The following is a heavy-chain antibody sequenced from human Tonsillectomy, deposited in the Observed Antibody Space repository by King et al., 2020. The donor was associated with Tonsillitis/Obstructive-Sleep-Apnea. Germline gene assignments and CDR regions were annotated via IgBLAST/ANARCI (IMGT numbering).Heavy chain of an antibody. V-gene: IGHV1-69*12. D-gene: IGHD4-11*01. J-gene: IGHJ6*03. CDR1: GGTFNTYP. Sequence: QLVQSGAEVKKPGSSVRVSCKPSGGTFNTYPIIWVRQAPGQGLEWMGGIIPVFGTPNYAQKFHGRVTITADESTSTAYMELSSLRSEDTAVYYCARGSRTTDYSYYHYMDVWGKGTTVTVSS. CDR2: IIPVFGTP. CDR3: ARGSRTTDYSYYHYMDV.